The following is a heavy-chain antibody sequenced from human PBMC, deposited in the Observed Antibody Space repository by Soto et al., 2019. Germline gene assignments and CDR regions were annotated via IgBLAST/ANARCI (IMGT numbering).Heavy chain of an antibody. J-gene: IGHJ1*01. CDR2: MSHEGGNK. CDR3: AREDRSSGFAGTFQ. Sequence: PVVSLRLSYAPSGFTFSSSVMHWVRQTPGKGLEWVALMSHEGGNKQYADSVKGRFTVSRDNSKDTLYLQMNSLRPEDTAVYYCAREDRSSGFAGTFQ. D-gene: IGHD3-22*01. CDR1: GFTFSSSV. V-gene: IGHV3-30*04.